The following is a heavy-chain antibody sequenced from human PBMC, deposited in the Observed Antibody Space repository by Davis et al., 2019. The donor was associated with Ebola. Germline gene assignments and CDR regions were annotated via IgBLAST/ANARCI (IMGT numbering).Heavy chain of an antibody. J-gene: IGHJ4*02. CDR3: ARGDFWSGYPSPAGYFDY. V-gene: IGHV3-66*01. D-gene: IGHD3-3*01. CDR2: IYSGGST. Sequence: PGGSLRLSCAASGFTFSDYYMSWVRQAPGKGLEWVSVIYSGGSTYYADSVKGRFTISRDNSKNTLYLQMNSLRAEDTAVYYCARGDFWSGYPSPAGYFDYWGQGTLVTVSS. CDR1: GFTFSDYY.